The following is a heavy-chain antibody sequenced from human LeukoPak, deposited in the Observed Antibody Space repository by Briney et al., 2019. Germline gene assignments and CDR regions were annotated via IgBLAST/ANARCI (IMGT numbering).Heavy chain of an antibody. CDR2: ISSSSHYT. CDR3: ARQGNNWFDP. V-gene: IGHV3-11*06. CDR1: GFTFSDYY. Sequence: GGSLRLSCAASGFTFSDYYMSWIRQAPEKGLEWVSYISSSSHYTNYADSVKGRFTISRDNAKNSLYLQMNSLTAEDTAVYYCARQGNNWFDPWGQGTLVTVSS. J-gene: IGHJ5*02.